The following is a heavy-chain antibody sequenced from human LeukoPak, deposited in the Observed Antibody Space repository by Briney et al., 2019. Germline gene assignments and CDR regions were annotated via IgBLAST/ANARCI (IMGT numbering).Heavy chain of an antibody. CDR1: GFTFSSYA. Sequence: GGSLRLSCSASGFTFSSYAMHWVRQAPGKGLEYVSAISSNGGSTYYADSVKGRFTISRDNSKNTLYLQMNSLRAEDTAVYYCARNAPGITMVRGVIGYYYGMDVWGKGTTVTVSS. D-gene: IGHD3-10*01. J-gene: IGHJ6*04. CDR2: ISSNGGST. V-gene: IGHV3-64*04. CDR3: ARNAPGITMVRGVIGYYYGMDV.